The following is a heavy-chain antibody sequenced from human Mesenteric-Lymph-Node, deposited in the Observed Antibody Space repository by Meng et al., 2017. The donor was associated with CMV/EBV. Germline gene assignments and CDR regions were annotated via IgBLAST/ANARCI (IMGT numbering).Heavy chain of an antibody. D-gene: IGHD5-18*01. V-gene: IGHV4-34*01. CDR1: GGSFSGYY. CDR3: ARMDTAMAIEH. Sequence: SETLSLTCAVYGGSFSGYYWSWIRQPPGKGLEWIGEINHSGSTNYNPSLKSRVTISVDTSKNQFSLKLSSVTAADTAVYWCARMDTAMAIEHWGQGTLVTVSS. CDR2: INHSGST. J-gene: IGHJ1*01.